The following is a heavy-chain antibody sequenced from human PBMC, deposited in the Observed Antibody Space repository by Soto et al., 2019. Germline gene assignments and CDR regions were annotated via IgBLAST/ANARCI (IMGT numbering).Heavy chain of an antibody. J-gene: IGHJ4*02. V-gene: IGHV3-9*01. CDR3: GKERRGSGWFVCNY. CDR2: ISWNSGRI. Sequence: GGSLRLSCAASGFTFDDYAMHWVRQGPGKGLEWVSGISWNSGRIDYADSVKGRFTISRDNAKKSLYLQMNSLRGEDTALYYCGKERRGSGWFVCNYWGQGVLVTVSS. CDR1: GFTFDDYA. D-gene: IGHD6-19*01.